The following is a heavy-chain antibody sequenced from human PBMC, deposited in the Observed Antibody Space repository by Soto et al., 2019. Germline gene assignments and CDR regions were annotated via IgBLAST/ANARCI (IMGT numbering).Heavy chain of an antibody. Sequence: QVQLVESGGGVVQPGRSLRLSCAASGFTFSSYAMHWVRQAPGKGLEWVAVISYDGSNKYYADSVKGRFTISRNNSKNTLYLQMNSLRAEDTAVYYCARDRGLKDYWGQGTLVTVSS. CDR2: ISYDGSNK. J-gene: IGHJ4*02. CDR3: ARDRGLKDY. D-gene: IGHD1-26*01. CDR1: GFTFSSYA. V-gene: IGHV3-30-3*01.